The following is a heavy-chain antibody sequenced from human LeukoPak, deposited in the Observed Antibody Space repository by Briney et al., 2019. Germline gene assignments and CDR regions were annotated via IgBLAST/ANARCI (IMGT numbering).Heavy chain of an antibody. Sequence: GGSLRLSCAASGFTFSRYGMHWVREAPGKGLEWVAFIRYDGSNKYYADSVKGRFTISRDNFKNTLYLQMNSLRAEDTAVYYCAKGRRYSGYDWGQGTLVTVSS. CDR1: GFTFSRYG. V-gene: IGHV3-30*02. CDR3: AKGRRYSGYD. J-gene: IGHJ4*02. D-gene: IGHD5-12*01. CDR2: IRYDGSNK.